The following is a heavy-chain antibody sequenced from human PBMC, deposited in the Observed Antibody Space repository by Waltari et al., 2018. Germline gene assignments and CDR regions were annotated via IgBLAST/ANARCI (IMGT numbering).Heavy chain of an antibody. CDR1: GGSISSYY. CDR3: AREGRVGYSSSKAVDY. V-gene: IGHV4-59*01. D-gene: IGHD6-6*01. Sequence: QAQLQVSGTGLVKPSETLSLTCTVSGGSISSYYCSWIRQPPGKGLEWIVYMYYCGRTNYYPSPLSRVTISVHTSKNKLSLRLSCVTAADTAVYYCAREGRVGYSSSKAVDYWGQGTMVTVSS. J-gene: IGHJ4*02. CDR2: MYYCGRT.